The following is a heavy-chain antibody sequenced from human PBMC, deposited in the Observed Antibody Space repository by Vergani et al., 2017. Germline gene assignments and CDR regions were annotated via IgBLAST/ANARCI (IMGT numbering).Heavy chain of an antibody. CDR3: ARGPAYCSGGSCYTY. Sequence: QVQLVQSGAEVKKPGSSVKVSCKASGGTFSSYAISWVRQAPGQGLEWMGRIIPILGIANYAQKFKGRVTITADKSTSTAYMELSSLRSEDTAVYYCARGPAYCSGGSCYTYWGQGTLVTVSS. D-gene: IGHD2-15*01. J-gene: IGHJ4*02. CDR1: GGTFSSYA. CDR2: IIPILGIA. V-gene: IGHV1-69*04.